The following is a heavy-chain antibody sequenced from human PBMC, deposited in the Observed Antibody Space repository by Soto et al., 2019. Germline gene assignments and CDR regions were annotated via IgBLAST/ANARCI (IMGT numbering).Heavy chain of an antibody. Sequence: GGSLRLSCAASGFTFSNYPMTWVRQAPGKGLEWVSSISGSGRSTYYPDSVKGRFTISRDNSKNTFFLHMNSLRAEDTAVYYCAKEQAHSQADTSSIFDYWGQGTLVTVSS. D-gene: IGHD2-2*01. V-gene: IGHV3-23*01. CDR1: GFTFSNYP. CDR2: ISGSGRST. J-gene: IGHJ4*02. CDR3: AKEQAHSQADTSSIFDY.